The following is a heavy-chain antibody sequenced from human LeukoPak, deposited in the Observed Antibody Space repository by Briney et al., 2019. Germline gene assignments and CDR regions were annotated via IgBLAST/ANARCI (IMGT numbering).Heavy chain of an antibody. CDR2: IKQDGSGK. CDR3: ARGSGSFD. J-gene: IGHJ4*02. CDR1: GFTFSSDA. V-gene: IGHV3-7*01. D-gene: IGHD1-26*01. Sequence: GGSLRLSCAASGFTFSSDAMHWVRQAPGKGLEWVANIKQDGSGKNYVDSVKGRFTISRDNAKSSVYLQMNSLRVEDTAVYYCARGSGSFDWGQGTLVTVSS.